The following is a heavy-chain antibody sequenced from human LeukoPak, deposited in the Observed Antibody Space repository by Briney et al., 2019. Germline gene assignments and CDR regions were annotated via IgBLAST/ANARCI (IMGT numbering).Heavy chain of an antibody. Sequence: PSETLSLTCFVSGDSISGYYLSWIRQSPGQGLEWLGYIHSGGSTIYNPPLESRVAMSVDTPSNQFSLTLTSVTAADTALYYCARIPGRAPDYWGQGMLVTVSS. D-gene: IGHD3-10*01. CDR3: ARIPGRAPDY. CDR1: GDSISGYY. V-gene: IGHV4-59*08. CDR2: IHSGGST. J-gene: IGHJ4*02.